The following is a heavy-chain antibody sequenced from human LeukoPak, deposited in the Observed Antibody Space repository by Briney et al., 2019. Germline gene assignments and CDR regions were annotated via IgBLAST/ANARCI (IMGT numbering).Heavy chain of an antibody. CDR2: ISSGSRYI. Sequence: GGSLRLSCAASGFTFSAYSMNWVRQAPGKGLEWVSSISSGSRYIYYADSVKGRFTISRDNAEDSLYLQMNSLRAEDTAVYYCAKCSGGNCYHSDDHWGQGTLVTVSP. V-gene: IGHV3-21*01. D-gene: IGHD2-15*01. J-gene: IGHJ5*02. CDR1: GFTFSAYS. CDR3: AKCSGGNCYHSDDH.